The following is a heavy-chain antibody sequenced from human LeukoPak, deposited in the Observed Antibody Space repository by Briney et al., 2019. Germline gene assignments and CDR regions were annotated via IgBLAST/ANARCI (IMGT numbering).Heavy chain of an antibody. CDR2: INPSGGST. CDR3: ARNGIGYCSSTSCYVHGDFDY. CDR1: GYTFTSYY. J-gene: IGHJ4*02. D-gene: IGHD2-2*01. V-gene: IGHV1-46*01. Sequence: GASVKVSCKASGYTFTSYYMHWVRQAPGQGLEWMGIINPSGGSTSYAQKFQGRVTMTRDMSTSTVYMELSSLRSEDTAVYYCARNGIGYCSSTSCYVHGDFDYWGQGTLVTVSS.